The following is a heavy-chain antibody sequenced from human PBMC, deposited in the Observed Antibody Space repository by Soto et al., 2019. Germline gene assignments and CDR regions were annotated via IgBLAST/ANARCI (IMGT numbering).Heavy chain of an antibody. J-gene: IGHJ4*02. CDR1: GGSISSYY. CDR3: ARLEPNFKDGYYFDY. CDR2: IYYSGSN. D-gene: IGHD3-10*01. Sequence: QVQLQESGPGLVKPSETLSLTCTVSGGSISSYYWSWIRQPPGKGLEWIGYIYYSGSNNYNPSLKSRVTISVDTSKNQFSLKLSSVTAADTAVYYCARLEPNFKDGYYFDYWGQGTLVTVSS. V-gene: IGHV4-59*01.